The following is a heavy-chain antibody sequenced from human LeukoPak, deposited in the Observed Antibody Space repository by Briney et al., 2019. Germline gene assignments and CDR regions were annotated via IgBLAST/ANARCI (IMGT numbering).Heavy chain of an antibody. V-gene: IGHV4-59*01. CDR1: GGSISSYY. CDR3: ATWGITGTTGGFDY. Sequence: SETLSLTCTVSGGSISSYYWSWIRQPPGKGLEWIGYIYYSGSTNYNPSLKSRATISVDTSKNQFSLKLSSVTAADTAVYYCATWGITGTTGGFDYWGQGTLVTVSS. J-gene: IGHJ4*02. D-gene: IGHD1-20*01. CDR2: IYYSGST.